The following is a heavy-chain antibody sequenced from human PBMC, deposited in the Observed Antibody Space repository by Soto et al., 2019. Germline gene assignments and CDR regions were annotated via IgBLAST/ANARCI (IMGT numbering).Heavy chain of an antibody. V-gene: IGHV1-69*13. J-gene: IGHJ6*02. Sequence: SVKVSCKASGGTFSSYAISWVRQAPGQGLEWMGGIIPIFGTANYAQKFQGRVTITADESTSTAYMELSSLRSEDTAVYYCARVLSHYDFWSGPPHYYYYGMDVWGQGTTVTV. CDR2: IIPIFGTA. CDR3: ARVLSHYDFWSGPPHYYYYGMDV. CDR1: GGTFSSYA. D-gene: IGHD3-3*01.